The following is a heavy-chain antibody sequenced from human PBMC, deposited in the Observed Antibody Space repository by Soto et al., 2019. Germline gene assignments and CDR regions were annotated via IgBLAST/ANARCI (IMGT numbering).Heavy chain of an antibody. V-gene: IGHV5-51*01. D-gene: IGHD3-22*01. CDR2: IYPGDSDT. CDR3: ASNYYDSSGFY. Sequence: AESVSISCKGSGYSFTSYWIVWVRQMPGKGLEWMGIIYPGDSDTRYSPSFQGQVTISADKSISTAYLQWSSLKASDTAMYYCASNYYDSSGFYWGQGTMVTVSS. J-gene: IGHJ4*02. CDR1: GYSFTSYW.